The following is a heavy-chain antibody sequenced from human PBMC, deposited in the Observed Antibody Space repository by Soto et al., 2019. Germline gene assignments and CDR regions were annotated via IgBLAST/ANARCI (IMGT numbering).Heavy chain of an antibody. J-gene: IGHJ3*02. V-gene: IGHV4-31*03. D-gene: IGHD3-22*01. CDR1: GASISSGGYY. Sequence: SETLSLTCTVSGASISSGGYYWSWIRQHPGKGLEWIGYIYYSGSTYYNPPLKSRVTISVDTSKNQFSLKLSSVTAADTAVYYCARVRGSSGYHDAFDIWGQGTMVTVSS. CDR2: IYYSGST. CDR3: ARVRGSSGYHDAFDI.